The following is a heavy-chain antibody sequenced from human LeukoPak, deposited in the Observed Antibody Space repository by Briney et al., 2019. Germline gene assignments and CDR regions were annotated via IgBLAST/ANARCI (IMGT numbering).Heavy chain of an antibody. CDR1: GYTFTTYG. Sequence: ASVKVSCKASGYTFTTYGISWVRQAPGQGLEWMGWISAYNGNTNYAQKLRGRVTLTTDTSTSTAYMELRSLGSDDTAVYYCARDLRSSGWTENDYWGPGTLVTVSS. J-gene: IGHJ4*02. V-gene: IGHV1-18*01. CDR2: ISAYNGNT. D-gene: IGHD6-19*01. CDR3: ARDLRSSGWTENDY.